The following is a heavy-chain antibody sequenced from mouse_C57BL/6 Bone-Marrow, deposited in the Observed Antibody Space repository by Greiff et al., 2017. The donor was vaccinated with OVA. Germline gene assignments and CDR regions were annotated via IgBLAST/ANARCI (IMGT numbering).Heavy chain of an antibody. V-gene: IGHV1-53*01. Sequence: QVQLQQPGTELVKPGASVKLSCKASGYTFTSYWMHWVKQRPGQGLEWIGNINPSNGGTTYNEKFKSKATLTVDKSSSTAYMQLSSLTSEDSAVYSGERVYRSSNELDDWGQGTTRTVSS. CDR3: ERVYRSSNELDD. CDR1: GYTFTSYW. D-gene: IGHD1-1*01. J-gene: IGHJ2*01. CDR2: INPSNGGT.